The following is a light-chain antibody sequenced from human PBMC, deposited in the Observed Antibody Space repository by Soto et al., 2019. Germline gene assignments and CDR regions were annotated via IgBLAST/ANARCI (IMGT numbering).Light chain of an antibody. J-gene: IGLJ1*01. V-gene: IGLV2-11*01. CDR1: NSDVGGYNY. CDR2: DVG. Sequence: QSVLTQPRSVSGSPGQSVTISCTGTNSDVGGYNYVSWYQQHPGRAPKLMIYDVGKRPSGVPDRFSGSNSGITASLTISGLQAEDEADYYCCSYAGSYTLVFGTGTKLTVL. CDR3: CSYAGSYTLV.